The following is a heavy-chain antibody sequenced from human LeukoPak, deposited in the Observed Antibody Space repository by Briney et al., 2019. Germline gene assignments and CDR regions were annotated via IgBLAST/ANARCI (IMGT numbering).Heavy chain of an antibody. CDR1: GYTFTGYY. V-gene: IGHV1-2*04. CDR3: ARAPSKTFEEMATTPLDY. Sequence: GASVKVSCKASGYTFTGYYMHWVRQAPGQGLEWMGWINPNSGGTNYAQKFQGWVTMTRDTSISTAYMELSRLRSDDTAVYYCARAPSKTFEEMATTPLDYWGQGTLVTVSS. CDR2: INPNSGGT. J-gene: IGHJ4*02. D-gene: IGHD5-24*01.